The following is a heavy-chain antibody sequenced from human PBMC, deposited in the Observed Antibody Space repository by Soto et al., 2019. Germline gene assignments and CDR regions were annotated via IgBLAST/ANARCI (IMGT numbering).Heavy chain of an antibody. CDR2: ISPKSGGT. Sequence: RASVKVSCKASGYSFIDYYMHWVRQAPGQGFEWMGRISPKSGGTNYAQKFEGRVTMTWDTSLNTAYMELSSLISEDTAVYYCARPPGYISDWYYFDLWGQGTLVTVSS. V-gene: IGHV1-2*02. J-gene: IGHJ4*02. CDR1: GYSFIDYY. D-gene: IGHD3-9*01. CDR3: ARPPGYISDWYYFDL.